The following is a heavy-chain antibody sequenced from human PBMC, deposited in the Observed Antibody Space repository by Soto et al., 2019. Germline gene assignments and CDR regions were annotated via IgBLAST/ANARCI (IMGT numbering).Heavy chain of an antibody. CDR3: SKDTSSSHYYMDV. Sequence: GGSLRLSCAASGFTFSNFAMSWVRHAPGKGLEWVSEITGSTGTTYYADSVKGRFVISRDNSKNTLHLQMNSLRAEDTAVYYSSKDTSSSHYYMDVWGKGTTVTVSS. D-gene: IGHD2-2*01. J-gene: IGHJ6*03. CDR1: GFTFSNFA. CDR2: ITGSTGTT. V-gene: IGHV3-23*01.